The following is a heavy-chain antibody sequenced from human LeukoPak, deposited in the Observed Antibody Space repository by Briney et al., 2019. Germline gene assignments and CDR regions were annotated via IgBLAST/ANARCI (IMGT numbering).Heavy chain of an antibody. Sequence: GGSLRLSCAASGFTLSSYAMSWVRQAPGKGLEWVSAISGSGGSTYYADSVKGRFTISRDNSKNTLYLQMNSLRAEDTAVYYCAKDRLYYDSSGGTLGFPNWGQGTLVTVSS. CDR3: AKDRLYYDSSGGTLGFPN. J-gene: IGHJ4*02. CDR1: GFTLSSYA. V-gene: IGHV3-23*01. CDR2: ISGSGGST. D-gene: IGHD3-22*01.